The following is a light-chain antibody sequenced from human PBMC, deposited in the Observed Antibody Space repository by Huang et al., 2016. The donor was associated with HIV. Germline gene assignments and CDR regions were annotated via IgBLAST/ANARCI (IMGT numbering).Light chain of an antibody. V-gene: IGKV3-15*01. Sequence: EIVMTQSPATLSVSPGERATLSCRASQSVSSNLAWYPQKPGQAPRLLIYGASTRATGIPARFSGSGSGTEFTLTISSLQSEDFAVYYCQQYNYWPYTFGQGTKLEIK. J-gene: IGKJ2*01. CDR1: QSVSSN. CDR2: GAS. CDR3: QQYNYWPYT.